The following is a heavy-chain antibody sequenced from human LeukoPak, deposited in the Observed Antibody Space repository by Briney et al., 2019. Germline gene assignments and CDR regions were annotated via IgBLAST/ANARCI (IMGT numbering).Heavy chain of an antibody. D-gene: IGHD6-19*01. CDR2: IYGDDDK. V-gene: IGHV2-5*02. Sequence: SGPTLVKPTQTLTLTCTFSGFSLSTSGVGVGWIRQPPGKALDWLALIYGDDDKRYSPSLKSRLTITKDTSKNQVVLTMTNMDPVDTATYYCAHTGSSGWSPPRDFDYWGQGTLVTVSS. J-gene: IGHJ4*02. CDR1: GFSLSTSGVG. CDR3: AHTGSSGWSPPRDFDY.